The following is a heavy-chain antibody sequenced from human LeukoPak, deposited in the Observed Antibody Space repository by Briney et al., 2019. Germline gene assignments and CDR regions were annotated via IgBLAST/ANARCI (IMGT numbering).Heavy chain of an antibody. J-gene: IGHJ4*02. Sequence: ASVKVSCKASGYTFTGYYLHWVRQAPGQGLEWMGWINPNSGGTDYAQKFQGRVTTTRDTSISTVYMELSRLRSDDTAVYYCAREYSSSPTFDYWGQGTLVTVSS. V-gene: IGHV1-2*02. CDR1: GYTFTGYY. CDR3: AREYSSSPTFDY. D-gene: IGHD6-6*01. CDR2: INPNSGGT.